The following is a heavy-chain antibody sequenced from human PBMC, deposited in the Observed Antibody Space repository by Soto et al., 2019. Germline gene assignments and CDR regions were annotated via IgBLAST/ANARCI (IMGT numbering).Heavy chain of an antibody. J-gene: IGHJ4*02. CDR2: ISGSGGST. D-gene: IGHD2-8*01. V-gene: IGHV3-23*01. Sequence: GGSLRLSCAASGFTFSSYAMSWVRQAPGKGLEWVSAISGSGGSTYYADSVKGRFTISRDNSKNTLYLQMNSLRAEDTAVYYCAKEPKKYCTNGVCTTFDYWGQGTLVTVSS. CDR3: AKEPKKYCTNGVCTTFDY. CDR1: GFTFSSYA.